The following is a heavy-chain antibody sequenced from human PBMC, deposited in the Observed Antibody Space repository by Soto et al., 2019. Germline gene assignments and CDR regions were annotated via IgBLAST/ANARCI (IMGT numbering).Heavy chain of an antibody. J-gene: IGHJ4*02. Sequence: QVQLQESGPGLVKPSETLSLTCTVSGGSISSYYWSWIRQPPGKGLEWIGYIDYSGSTNYNPSLKSRVTISVDTSKNQFSLKLSSVTAADTAVYYCARSSKRLYYFDYWGQGTLVTVSS. V-gene: IGHV4-59*01. CDR2: IDYSGST. CDR3: ARSSKRLYYFDY. CDR1: GGSISSYY.